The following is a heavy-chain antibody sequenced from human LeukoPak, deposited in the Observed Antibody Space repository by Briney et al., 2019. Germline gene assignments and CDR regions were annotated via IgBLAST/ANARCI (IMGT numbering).Heavy chain of an antibody. CDR2: IDWDDDK. CDR1: GFSLSTSGMC. CDR3: ARIGDWYRADAFDI. D-gene: IGHD2-21*01. Sequence: GPTLVKPTQTLILTCSFSGFSLSTSGMCVSWIRQPPGKALEWLARIDWDDDKYYSTSLKTRLNISKDTSENQVVLTMTNMDPVDTATCYCARIGDWYRADAFDIWGQGTMVTVSS. J-gene: IGHJ3*02. V-gene: IGHV2-70*11.